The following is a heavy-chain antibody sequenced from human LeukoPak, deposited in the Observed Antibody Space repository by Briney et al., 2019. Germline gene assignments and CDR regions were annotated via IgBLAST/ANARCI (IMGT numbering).Heavy chain of an antibody. CDR2: INGRGGST. CDR3: VRDLGAGKYGDY. Sequence: AGSLPLSCAASGFSFSSYAMSWVRQAPGKGLEWVSAINGRGGSTYYADSVKGRFTISRDNSKNTLYLQMTNLRAEDTAVYYCVRDLGAGKYGDYWGRGTVVTVSS. V-gene: IGHV3-23*01. J-gene: IGHJ4*02. D-gene: IGHD3-10*01. CDR1: GFSFSSYA.